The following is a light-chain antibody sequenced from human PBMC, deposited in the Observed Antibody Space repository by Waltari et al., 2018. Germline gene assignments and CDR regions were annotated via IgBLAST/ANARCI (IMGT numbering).Light chain of an antibody. V-gene: IGLV1-47*01. CDR3: AAWDDTLSGVV. Sequence: SVLTQPPSGSGTPGQRVTISCSGSSSNIGSNYVYWYQQLPGTAPRLLIYRNNQRPSGVPDRFSGSKSGTSASLASSGLRSDDEADYYCAAWDDTLSGVVFGGGTKLTVL. CDR2: RNN. J-gene: IGLJ2*01. CDR1: SSNIGSNY.